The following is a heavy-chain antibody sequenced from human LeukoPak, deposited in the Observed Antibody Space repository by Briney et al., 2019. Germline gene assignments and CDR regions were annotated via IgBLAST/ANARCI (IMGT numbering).Heavy chain of an antibody. D-gene: IGHD6-13*01. J-gene: IGHJ3*02. CDR1: GGSISSTYYY. Sequence: PSETLSLTCTVSGGSISSTYYYWGWIRQPPGTGLEWIGSIYDSENTYYNPSLKSRVTISVDTSKNQFSLKVNSVTAADTAVYYCARLPFSQLAGYAFDIWGQGTMVTVSS. CDR3: ARLPFSQLAGYAFDI. CDR2: IYDSENT. V-gene: IGHV4-39*01.